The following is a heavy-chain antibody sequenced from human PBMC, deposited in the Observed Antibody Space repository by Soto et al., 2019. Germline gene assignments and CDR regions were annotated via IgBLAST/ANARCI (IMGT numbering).Heavy chain of an antibody. J-gene: IGHJ5*02. CDR2: IYSGGST. V-gene: IGHV3-66*01. Sequence: ETLSLTCTVYGGSFRGYYWSWIRQAPGKGLEWVSVIYSGGSTYYADSVKGRFTISRDNSKNTLYLQMNSLRAEDTAVYYCARVPADFWSGYYNFDPWGQGTLVTVSS. CDR3: ARVPADFWSGYYNFDP. CDR1: GGSFRGYY. D-gene: IGHD3-3*01.